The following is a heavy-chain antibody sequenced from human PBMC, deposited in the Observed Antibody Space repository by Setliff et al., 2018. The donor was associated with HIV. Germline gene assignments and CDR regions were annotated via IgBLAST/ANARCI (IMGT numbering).Heavy chain of an antibody. V-gene: IGHV1-69*13. CDR3: ARMREMATINYYYNYMDV. CDR2: IIPVFGKV. J-gene: IGHJ6*03. Sequence: ASVKVSCKASGYTFNDSFIHWVRQAPGQGLEWMGGIIPVFGKVEYAQRFQGRVTITADESTSTAYLELSSLRSEDTAVYYCARMREMATINYYYNYMDVWGTGTTVTVSS. CDR1: GYTFNDSF. D-gene: IGHD5-12*01.